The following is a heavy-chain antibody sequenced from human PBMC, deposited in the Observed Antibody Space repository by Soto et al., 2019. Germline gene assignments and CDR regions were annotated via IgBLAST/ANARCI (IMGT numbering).Heavy chain of an antibody. V-gene: IGHV3-30-3*01. CDR2: ISYDGSNK. D-gene: IGHD3-10*01. CDR3: ARSLMVRGVILDY. Sequence: QVQLVESGGGVVQPGRSLRLSCAASGFTFSSYAMHWVRQAPGKGLEWVAVISYDGSNKYYADSVKGRFTISRDNSKNTLYLQMNSLRAEDTAVYYCARSLMVRGVILDYWGQGTLFPVSS. CDR1: GFTFSSYA. J-gene: IGHJ4*02.